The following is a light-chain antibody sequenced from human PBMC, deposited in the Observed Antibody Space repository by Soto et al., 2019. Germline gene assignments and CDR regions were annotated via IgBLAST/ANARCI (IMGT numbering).Light chain of an antibody. V-gene: IGKV1-5*03. J-gene: IGKJ1*01. CDR3: QHYNSYSEA. Sequence: DIQMTHLPSTLSGSLGDRVTITVLASQTISSWLAWYQQKPGKAPKLLTYKASTLKSGVPSRFSGSGSGTEFTLTISSLQPDDFATYYCQHYNSYSEAFGQGTKVDI. CDR2: KAS. CDR1: QTISSW.